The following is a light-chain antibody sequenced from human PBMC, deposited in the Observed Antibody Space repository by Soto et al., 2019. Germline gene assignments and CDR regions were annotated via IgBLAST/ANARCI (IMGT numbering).Light chain of an antibody. CDR2: KAS. J-gene: IGKJ1*01. CDR1: QSIDSW. V-gene: IGKV1-5*03. Sequence: DIQMTQSPSTXSASIGDRVTXXXRASQSIDSWLAWYQQKPGKAPKLLIYKASSLQTGVPSRFSGSGSGTEFTLTISSLQPDDFATYYCQHYNSYSRXXGQGTKVEVK. CDR3: QHYNSYSRX.